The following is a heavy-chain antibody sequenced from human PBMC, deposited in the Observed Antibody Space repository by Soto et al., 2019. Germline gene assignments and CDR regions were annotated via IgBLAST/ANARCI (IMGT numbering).Heavy chain of an antibody. V-gene: IGHV4-39*01. J-gene: IGHJ4*02. Sequence: PSETLSLTCTVSGVSISSSNYHWGWIRQPPGKGLEWIGSIYYTGSTHYNPSLKSRVTISVDTSKNQLFLNLSSVTAADTAMYYCARHHVRGRTIAGAAEFWGQGTLVTVSS. CDR1: GVSISSSNYH. D-gene: IGHD6-13*01. CDR3: ARHHVRGRTIAGAAEF. CDR2: IYYTGST.